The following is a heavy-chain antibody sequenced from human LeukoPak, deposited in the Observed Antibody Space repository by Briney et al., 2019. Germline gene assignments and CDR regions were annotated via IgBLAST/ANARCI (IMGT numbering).Heavy chain of an antibody. Sequence: GASVKVSCKASGYTFTSFDINWVRQATGQGLEWMGWMNPNSGNTGYAQKFQGSVTMTRDTSISTGYMDLSSLRSDDTALYYCARGGSSSSSYYYYMDVWGKGTTVTVSS. D-gene: IGHD6-13*01. V-gene: IGHV1-8*01. CDR2: MNPNSGNT. CDR1: GYTFTSFD. CDR3: ARGGSSSSSYYYYMDV. J-gene: IGHJ6*03.